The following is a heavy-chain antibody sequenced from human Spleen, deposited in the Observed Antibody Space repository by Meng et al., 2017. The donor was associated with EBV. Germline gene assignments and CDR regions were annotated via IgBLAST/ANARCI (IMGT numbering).Heavy chain of an antibody. CDR2: INHSGST. D-gene: IGHD3-10*01. Sequence: QVQLQEGGAGLLKPSETLSLTCAVYGGSFRGYYWSWIRQPPGKGLEWIGEINHSGSTNYNPSLKSRVTISVDTSKNQFSLKLSSVTAADTAVYYCARGCLLYYYGSGRLLSWFDPWGQGTLVTVSS. CDR3: ARGCLLYYYGSGRLLSWFDP. CDR1: GGSFRGYY. J-gene: IGHJ5*02. V-gene: IGHV4-34*01.